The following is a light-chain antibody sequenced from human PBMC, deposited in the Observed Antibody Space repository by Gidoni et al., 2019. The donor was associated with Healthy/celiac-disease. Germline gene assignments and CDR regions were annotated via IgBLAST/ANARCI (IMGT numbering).Light chain of an antibody. Sequence: DIQMTQSTSSLSASVGDRVTITCRASQSISSYLNWYQQKPGKAPKLLIYAASSLQSGVPSRFSGSGSGTDFTLTISSLQPEDFATYYCQQSYSTSPLTFGGGTKVEIK. V-gene: IGKV1-39*01. CDR3: QQSYSTSPLT. J-gene: IGKJ4*01. CDR2: AAS. CDR1: QSISSY.